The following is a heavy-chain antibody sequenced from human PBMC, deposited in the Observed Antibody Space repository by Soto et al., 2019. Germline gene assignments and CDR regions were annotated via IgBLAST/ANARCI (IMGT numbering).Heavy chain of an antibody. D-gene: IGHD6-13*01. Sequence: GSLRLSCAASGFTFSSFGMHWVRQAPGKGLEWVAVISYNGNNKYHADSVKGRFTISRDNSKNTLYLQMSSLRPEDTAVYYCAKDGDVAAAGYYFDYWGQGTLVTVS. J-gene: IGHJ4*02. CDR3: AKDGDVAAAGYYFDY. CDR1: GFTFSSFG. V-gene: IGHV3-30*18. CDR2: ISYNGNNK.